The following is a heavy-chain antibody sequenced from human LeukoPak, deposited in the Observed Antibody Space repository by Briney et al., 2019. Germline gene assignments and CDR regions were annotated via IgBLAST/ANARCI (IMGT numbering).Heavy chain of an antibody. CDR2: IWYDGSNK. CDR1: GFTFSSYG. CDR3: AKDEVRGYSGYDIDY. J-gene: IGHJ4*02. Sequence: GGSLRLSCAASGFTFSSYGMHWVRQAPGKGLEWVAVIWYDGSNKYYADSVKGRFTISRDNSKNTLYLQMNSLRAEDTAVSYCAKDEVRGYSGYDIDYWGQGTLVTVSS. D-gene: IGHD5-12*01. V-gene: IGHV3-33*06.